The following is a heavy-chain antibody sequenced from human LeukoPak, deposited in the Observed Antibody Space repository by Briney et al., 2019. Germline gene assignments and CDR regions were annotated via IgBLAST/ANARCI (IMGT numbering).Heavy chain of an antibody. CDR3: ARDGREDIVVVPAAFYYYYYGMDV. V-gene: IGHV1-2*02. J-gene: IGHJ6*02. D-gene: IGHD2-2*01. Sequence: GASVKVSCKASGYTFTGCYMHWVRQAPGQGLEWRGWINPNSGGTNYAQKFQGRVTMTRDTSISTAYMELSRLRSDDTAVYYCARDGREDIVVVPAAFYYYYYGMDVWGQGTTVTVSS. CDR2: INPNSGGT. CDR1: GYTFTGCY.